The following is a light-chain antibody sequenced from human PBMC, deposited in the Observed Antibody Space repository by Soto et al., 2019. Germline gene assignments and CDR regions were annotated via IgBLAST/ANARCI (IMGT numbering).Light chain of an antibody. CDR3: QQSYSSPPT. V-gene: IGKV1-39*01. CDR1: QSVSGW. Sequence: DIQMTQSPSTLSASVGDTVTVTCRASQSVSGWLAWYQQKPGKAPKLLIFAASSLQSGVPSRFSGSRSGPNFTLTISSLQPEDFATYYCQQSYSSPPTFGQGTKGDIK. J-gene: IGKJ1*01. CDR2: AAS.